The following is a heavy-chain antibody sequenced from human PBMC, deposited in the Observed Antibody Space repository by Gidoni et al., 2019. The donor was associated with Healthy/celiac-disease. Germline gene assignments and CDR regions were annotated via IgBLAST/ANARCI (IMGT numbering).Heavy chain of an antibody. CDR2: ISSSSSYI. CDR1: GFPFSSYS. CDR3: ARGSDYGDYGFYYFDY. J-gene: IGHJ4*02. V-gene: IGHV3-21*01. Sequence: EVQLVESGGGLVKPGGSLRLSCAASGFPFSSYSMNWVRQAPGKGLAWVSSISSSSSYIDYADSVKGRFTISRDNAKNSLYRQMNSLRAEDTAVYYCARGSDYGDYGFYYFDYWGQGTLVTVSS. D-gene: IGHD4-17*01.